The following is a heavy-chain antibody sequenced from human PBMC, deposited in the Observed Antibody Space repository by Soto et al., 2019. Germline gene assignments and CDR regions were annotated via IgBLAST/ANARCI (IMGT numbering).Heavy chain of an antibody. CDR3: AGGAGLSQYTSYINV. J-gene: IGHJ6*03. Sequence: QVQLVESGGGVVQPGRSLRLSCAASGFTFSSYGMHWVRQAPGKGLEWVAIISFDGSNRYYADSVKGRFTISRDSSKNTLYLQVTSLRAEDTAVYYCAGGAGLSQYTSYINVWGKGTTVTVSS. D-gene: IGHD2-2*02. CDR1: GFTFSSYG. V-gene: IGHV3-33*01. CDR2: ISFDGSNR.